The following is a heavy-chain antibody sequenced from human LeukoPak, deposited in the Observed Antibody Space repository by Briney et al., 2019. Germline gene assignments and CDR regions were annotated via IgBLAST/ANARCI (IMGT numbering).Heavy chain of an antibody. CDR3: ATDFEGSSGLFDY. J-gene: IGHJ4*02. D-gene: IGHD6-19*01. CDR1: GGSISSSNW. V-gene: IGHV4-4*02. CDR2: IYHSGST. Sequence: SETLSLTCAVSGGSISSSNWWSWVRQPPGQGLEWIGEIYHSGSTNYNPSLKSRVTISVDKSKNQFSLKLSSVTAADTAVYYCATDFEGSSGLFDYWGQGTLVTVSS.